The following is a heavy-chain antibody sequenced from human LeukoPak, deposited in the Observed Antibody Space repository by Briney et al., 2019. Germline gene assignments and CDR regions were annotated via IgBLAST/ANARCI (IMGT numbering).Heavy chain of an antibody. Sequence: GGSLRLSCAASGFTFSSSGMHWLRQAPGKGLEWVAVISYDGRSKYYRDSVKGRFTISRDNSKNTLYLQMNSLRAEDSAVYYCAKDLGYYSSYYYGMDVWGQGTTVTVSS. J-gene: IGHJ6*02. CDR2: ISYDGRSK. V-gene: IGHV3-30*18. CDR1: GFTFSSSG. CDR3: AKDLGYYSSYYYGMDV. D-gene: IGHD4-11*01.